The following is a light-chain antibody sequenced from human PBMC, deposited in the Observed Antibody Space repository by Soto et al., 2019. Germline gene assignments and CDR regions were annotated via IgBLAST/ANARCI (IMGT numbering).Light chain of an antibody. J-gene: IGKJ1*01. Sequence: DIQMTQSPSSLSASVGDRVIITCRASQSISSYLNWYQQKPGKAPKLLIYAASNLQSGVPSRFSGSGSGTDFTLTISSLQPEDFATYYCQQSYSTLRTFGQGTKVDIK. CDR1: QSISSY. CDR2: AAS. CDR3: QQSYSTLRT. V-gene: IGKV1-39*01.